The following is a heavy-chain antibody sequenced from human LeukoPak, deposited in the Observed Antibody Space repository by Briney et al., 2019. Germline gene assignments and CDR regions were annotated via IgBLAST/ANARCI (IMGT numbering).Heavy chain of an antibody. V-gene: IGHV4-34*01. CDR1: GGSFSGYY. Sequence: PSETLSLTCAVYGGSFSGYYWSWIRQPPGKGLEWIGEINHSGSTNYNPSLKSRVTISVDTSKNQFSLKLSSVTAADTAVYYCARVSVYCSSTSCTGRFDYWGQGTLVTVSS. CDR3: ARVSVYCSSTSCTGRFDY. D-gene: IGHD2-2*01. CDR2: INHSGST. J-gene: IGHJ4*02.